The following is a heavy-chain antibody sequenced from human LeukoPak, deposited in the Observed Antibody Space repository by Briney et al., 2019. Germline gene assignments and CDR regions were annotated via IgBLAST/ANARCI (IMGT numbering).Heavy chain of an antibody. D-gene: IGHD2-21*01. V-gene: IGHV4-59*11. Sequence: SQTLSLTCTVSGGSISDHYWSWIRQPPGKGLEWNGYIYYSVSTKYNPYLKSRATISIATPKSQFSLKLSSVTAAGTALYCCARGTGAYYDLWGQGTMVTVSS. CDR2: IYYSVST. J-gene: IGHJ3*01. CDR1: GGSISDHY. CDR3: ARGTGAYYDL.